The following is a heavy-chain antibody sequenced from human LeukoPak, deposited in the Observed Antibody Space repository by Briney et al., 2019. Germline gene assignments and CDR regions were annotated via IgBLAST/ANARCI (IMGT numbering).Heavy chain of an antibody. CDR3: ARDHNWNYIDY. D-gene: IGHD1-20*01. Sequence: GGSLRLSCAASGFTFSSSAMSWVRQAPGKGLEWVAVISYDGSNKYYADSVKGRFTISRDDSKNTLYLQMNSLRAEDTAVYYCARDHNWNYIDYWGQGTLVTVSS. J-gene: IGHJ4*02. CDR1: GFTFSSSA. V-gene: IGHV3-30*04. CDR2: ISYDGSNK.